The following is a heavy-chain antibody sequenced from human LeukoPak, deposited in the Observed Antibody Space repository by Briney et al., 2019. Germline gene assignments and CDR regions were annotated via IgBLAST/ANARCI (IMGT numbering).Heavy chain of an antibody. Sequence: GGSLRLSCAASGFTFSSYAMTWVRQAPGKGLEWVSTISGSGGNTYYADSVKGRFTISRDNSKNTLYLQMNSLRAGDTAVYYCATDSSSSSMIHFHYWGQGTLVTVSS. J-gene: IGHJ4*02. V-gene: IGHV3-23*01. CDR3: ATDSSSSSMIHFHY. CDR1: GFTFSSYA. CDR2: ISGSGGNT. D-gene: IGHD6-6*01.